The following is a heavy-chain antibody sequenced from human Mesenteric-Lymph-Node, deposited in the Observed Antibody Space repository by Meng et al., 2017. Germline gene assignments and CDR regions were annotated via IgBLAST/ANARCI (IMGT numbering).Heavy chain of an antibody. V-gene: IGHV4-4*02. CDR1: GGSISSSYW. Sequence: HVQLQESGPVLVRPSETLSLTWVVSGGSISSSYWWTWVRQSPGKGLEWIGEMYHSGTTNYNPSLKSRVTISMGKSNNQLSLKLNSVTAADTAVYYCATQESRDGHNPYWGQGTLVTVSS. J-gene: IGHJ4*02. D-gene: IGHD5-24*01. CDR3: ATQESRDGHNPY. CDR2: MYHSGTT.